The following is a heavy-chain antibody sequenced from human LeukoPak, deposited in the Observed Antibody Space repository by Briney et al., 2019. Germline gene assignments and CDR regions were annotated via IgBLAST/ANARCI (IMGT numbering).Heavy chain of an antibody. V-gene: IGHV1-69*05. CDR3: ARAVIVGATSPGYYYYMDV. D-gene: IGHD1-26*01. J-gene: IGHJ6*03. Sequence: ASVKVSCKASGGTFTSYAISWVRQAPGQGREWRGGIIPIFGTANYAQKFQGRVTITTDESTSKAYMELSSPRSEDTAVYYCARAVIVGATSPGYYYYMDVWGKGTTVTVSS. CDR1: GGTFTSYA. CDR2: IIPIFGTA.